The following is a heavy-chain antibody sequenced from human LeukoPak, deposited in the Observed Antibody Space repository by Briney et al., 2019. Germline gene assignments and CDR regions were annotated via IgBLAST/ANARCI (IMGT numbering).Heavy chain of an antibody. Sequence: GESLKISCKASGYNFTSYWIGWVRQMPGKGLEWMGIIYPGDSDTRYSPSFQGQVTISADKSVSTAYLQWSSLKASDSAIYYCARRGDGYSQFDFWGQGTLVTVSS. J-gene: IGHJ4*02. CDR2: IYPGDSDT. CDR3: ARRGDGYSQFDF. CDR1: GYNFTSYW. D-gene: IGHD2-21*01. V-gene: IGHV5-51*01.